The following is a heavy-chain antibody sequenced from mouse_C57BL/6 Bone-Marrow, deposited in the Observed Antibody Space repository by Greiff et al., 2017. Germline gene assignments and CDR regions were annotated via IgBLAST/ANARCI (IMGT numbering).Heavy chain of an antibody. J-gene: IGHJ4*01. D-gene: IGHD2-4*01. Sequence: VQLQQPGAELVKPGASVKMSCKASGYTFTSYWITWVKQRPGQGLEWIGDIYPGSGSTNYNEKFKSKATLTVDTSSSTAYMQLSSLTSEDSAVYYCAREDYDERGYYAMDYWGQGTSVTVSS. CDR1: GYTFTSYW. V-gene: IGHV1-55*01. CDR2: IYPGSGST. CDR3: AREDYDERGYYAMDY.